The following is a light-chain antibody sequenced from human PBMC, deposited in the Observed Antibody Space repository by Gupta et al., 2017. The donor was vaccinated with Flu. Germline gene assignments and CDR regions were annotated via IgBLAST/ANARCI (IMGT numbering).Light chain of an antibody. Sequence: LPQPPSVSGTPGQRITISCSGSNSNIGRNNVTWYQQLPGSAPRLLIYTISQRPSAVPDRFTGSKSDTAASLAITGLRSEDEADYFCGAWDDSLSGWVFGGGTKLTVL. CDR3: GAWDDSLSGWV. CDR1: NSNIGRNN. V-gene: IGLV1-44*01. J-gene: IGLJ3*02. CDR2: TIS.